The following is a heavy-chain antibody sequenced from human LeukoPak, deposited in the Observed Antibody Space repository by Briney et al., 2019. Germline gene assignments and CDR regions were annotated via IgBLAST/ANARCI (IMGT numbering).Heavy chain of an antibody. CDR2: IYPGDSDT. CDR1: GYSFTNYW. CDR3: ARWRQNALDI. J-gene: IGHJ3*02. Sequence: GEALKISCKGSGYSFTNYWIAWVRHMPGKGLEWMGIIYPGDSDTRYSPSFQGQVTISADKSINTAYLQWSSLKASDTAMYYCARWRQNALDIWGQGTMVTVSS. V-gene: IGHV5-51*01. D-gene: IGHD3-3*01.